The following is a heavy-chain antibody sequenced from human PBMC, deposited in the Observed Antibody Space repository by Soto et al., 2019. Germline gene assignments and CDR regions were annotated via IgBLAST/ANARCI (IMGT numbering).Heavy chain of an antibody. J-gene: IGHJ6*03. V-gene: IGHV3-21*01. Sequence: GGSLRLSCAASGFTFSSYSMNWVRQAPGKGLEWVSSISSSSSYIYYADSVKGRFTISRDNAKNSLYLQMNSLRAEDTAVYYCARAGYFDRYYYYYMDVWGKGTTVTVSS. D-gene: IGHD3-9*01. CDR3: ARAGYFDRYYYYYMDV. CDR1: GFTFSSYS. CDR2: ISSSSSYI.